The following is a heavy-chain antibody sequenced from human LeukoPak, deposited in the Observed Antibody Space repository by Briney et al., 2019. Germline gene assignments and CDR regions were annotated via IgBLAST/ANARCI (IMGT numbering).Heavy chain of an antibody. D-gene: IGHD6-6*01. J-gene: IGHJ4*02. V-gene: IGHV3-23*01. Sequence: PGGSLRLSCAASGFTFSSYAMSWVRQAPGKGLEWVSVISGSGDTTYYADSVKGRFTISRDNPKNTLYLQMNSLRAEDTAVYYCAKSFTSLARPSVDSWGQGSLVIVSS. CDR3: AKSFTSLARPSVDS. CDR1: GFTFSSYA. CDR2: ISGSGDTT.